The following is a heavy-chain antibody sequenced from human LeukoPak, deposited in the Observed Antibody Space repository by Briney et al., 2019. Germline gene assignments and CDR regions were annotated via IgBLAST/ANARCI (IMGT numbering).Heavy chain of an antibody. CDR2: IYYSGRT. D-gene: IGHD2/OR15-2a*01. CDR1: DASIKSGGIY. CDR3: ARLFFYNGMDV. V-gene: IGHV4-31*03. Sequence: PSETLSLTCSVSDASIKSGGIYWSWIRPHPGKGLEWIGSIYYSGRTYYNPSLKSRVTMSVDTSKNQFSLKLSSVTAADTAVYYCARLFFYNGMDVWGQGTTVTVSS. J-gene: IGHJ6*02.